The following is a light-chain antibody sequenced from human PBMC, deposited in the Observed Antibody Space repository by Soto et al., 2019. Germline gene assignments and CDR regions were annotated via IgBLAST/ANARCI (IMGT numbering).Light chain of an antibody. CDR3: QQSYSTPFT. CDR2: AAS. J-gene: IGKJ3*01. Sequence: DIQMTQSPSSLPASVGDRVTITCRAGQSISSNLNWYQQRPGKAPELLIFAASSLQSGVPSRFSGSGSGTDFTLTISSLQPADVATYYCQQSYSTPFTFGPGTRVDLK. V-gene: IGKV1-39*01. CDR1: QSISSN.